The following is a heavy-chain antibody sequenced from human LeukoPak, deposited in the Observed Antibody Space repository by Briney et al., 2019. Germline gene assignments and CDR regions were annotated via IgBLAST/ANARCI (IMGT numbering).Heavy chain of an antibody. CDR1: GFTFSLYW. CDR2: ICPDGTGI. Sequence: GGSLRLSCAASGFTFSLYWMNWVRQAPGKGPMWVSRICPDGTGISYADSVKARFTTSRDNAKNTVYLQMNSLREEDTAVYYCVRDFRSADYWGQGTLVTVSS. J-gene: IGHJ4*02. V-gene: IGHV3-74*01. CDR3: VRDFRSADY.